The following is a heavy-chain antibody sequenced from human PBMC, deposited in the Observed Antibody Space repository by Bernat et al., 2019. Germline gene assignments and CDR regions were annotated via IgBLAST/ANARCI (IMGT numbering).Heavy chain of an antibody. CDR3: ARLPQQQLVL. CDR1: GFTVSSNY. D-gene: IGHD6-13*01. V-gene: IGHV3-66*01. J-gene: IGHJ4*02. Sequence: EVQLVESGGGLVQPGGSLRLSCAASGFTVSSNYMSWVRQAPGKGLEWVSIIYSGGSTYSADSVKGRFTISRDNSKNTLYLQMNSLRAEDTAVYYCARLPQQQLVLWGQGTLVTVSS. CDR2: IYSGGST.